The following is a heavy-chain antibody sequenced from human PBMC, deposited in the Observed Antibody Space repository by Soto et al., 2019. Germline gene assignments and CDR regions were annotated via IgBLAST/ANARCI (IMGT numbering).Heavy chain of an antibody. Sequence: AGSLRLSCVASAFTFSAYGMHWVRQAPGKGLEWVSYISTSSSTIYYADSVKGRFTISRDSAKSSLYLQMNSLRDEDTAVYYCARGWGYRHYYGMDVWGQGTTVTVS. CDR1: AFTFSAYG. V-gene: IGHV3-48*02. J-gene: IGHJ6*02. CDR2: ISTSSSTI. CDR3: ARGWGYRHYYGMDV. D-gene: IGHD1-26*01.